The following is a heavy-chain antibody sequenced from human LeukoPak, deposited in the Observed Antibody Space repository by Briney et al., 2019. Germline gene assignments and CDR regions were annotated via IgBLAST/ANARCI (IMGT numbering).Heavy chain of an antibody. J-gene: IGHJ4*02. V-gene: IGHV3-7*03. Sequence: GGSLRLSCAASGFTISNYWMSWVRQAPGKGLEWVANIKQAESERFYVDSVKDRFIIFRDNAENSVYLQMNSLRAEDTAVYYCASQGTDWGQGTLVTVSS. D-gene: IGHD1-14*01. CDR3: ASQGTD. CDR1: GFTISNYW. CDR2: IKQAESER.